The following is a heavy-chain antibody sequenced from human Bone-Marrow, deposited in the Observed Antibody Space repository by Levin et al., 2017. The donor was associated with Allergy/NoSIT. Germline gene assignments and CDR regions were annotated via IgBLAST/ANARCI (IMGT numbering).Heavy chain of an antibody. V-gene: IGHV4-39*07. CDR2: IYDSGRT. J-gene: IGHJ5*02. CDR3: ARAGEAVKPVIDP. D-gene: IGHD6-19*01. CDR1: GGSISNSNHY. Sequence: PSETLSLTCFVSGGSISNSNHYWGWIRQPPGKGLEWIGSIYDSGRTSYKSSLKSRVTISVDTSKNQFSLKLISVTAADTAVYYCARAGEAVKPVIDPWGQGTLVTVSS.